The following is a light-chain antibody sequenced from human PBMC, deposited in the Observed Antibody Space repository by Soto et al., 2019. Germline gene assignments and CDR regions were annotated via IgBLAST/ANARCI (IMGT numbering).Light chain of an antibody. CDR1: QTFGRTY. CDR3: QQFGTSPLYT. CDR2: DAS. J-gene: IGKJ2*01. V-gene: IGKV3-20*01. Sequence: ESVLTQSQGTLSVSPGERVTLSCRASQTFGRTYLAWYQKKPGQSPRLLIYDASSRATGIPDRLSGSGSGTDFTLTISRLEPEDYAVYHCQQFGTSPLYTFGQGTKVEIK.